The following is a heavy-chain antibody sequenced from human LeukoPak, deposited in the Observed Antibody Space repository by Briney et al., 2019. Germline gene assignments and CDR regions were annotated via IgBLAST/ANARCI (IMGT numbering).Heavy chain of an antibody. J-gene: IGHJ6*03. CDR2: IYTSGST. Sequence: SQTLSLTCTVSGGSISSGSYYWSWIRQPAGKGLEWIGRIYTSGSTNYNPSLKSRVTISVDTSKSQFSLKLSSVTAAGTAVYYCASTKPGYSSGWPRTYYYYYMDVWGKGTTVTASS. V-gene: IGHV4-61*02. D-gene: IGHD6-19*01. CDR1: GGSISSGSYY. CDR3: ASTKPGYSSGWPRTYYYYYMDV.